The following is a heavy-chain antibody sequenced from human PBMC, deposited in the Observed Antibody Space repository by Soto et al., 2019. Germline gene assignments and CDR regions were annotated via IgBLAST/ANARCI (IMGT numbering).Heavy chain of an antibody. V-gene: IGHV5-10-1*01. CDR2: IDPSDSQT. CDR1: GYSFAGYW. Sequence: PGESLKISCQGSGYSFAGYWITLVRQKPGKGLEWMGRIDPSDSQTYYSPSFRGHVTISVTKSITTAFLQWSSLRASDTAMYYCARQIYDSDTGPNFQYYFDSWGQGTPVTVSS. CDR3: ARQIYDSDTGPNFQYYFDS. J-gene: IGHJ4*02. D-gene: IGHD3-22*01.